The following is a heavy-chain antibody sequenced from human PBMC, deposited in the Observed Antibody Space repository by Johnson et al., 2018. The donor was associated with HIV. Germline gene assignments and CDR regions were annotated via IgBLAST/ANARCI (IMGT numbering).Heavy chain of an antibody. J-gene: IGHJ3*02. CDR2: ISY. V-gene: IGHV3-30*14. CDR3: AREGYYDSSGYYGAFDI. Sequence: QVQLVESGGGLVQPGGSLRLSCAASGFTFSSYAMHWVRQAPGKGLEWVAVISYYANSVKGRFTISRDNSKNTLYLQLNSLRPEDTAVYYCAREGYYDSSGYYGAFDIWGQGTMVTVSS. D-gene: IGHD3-22*01. CDR1: GFTFSSYA.